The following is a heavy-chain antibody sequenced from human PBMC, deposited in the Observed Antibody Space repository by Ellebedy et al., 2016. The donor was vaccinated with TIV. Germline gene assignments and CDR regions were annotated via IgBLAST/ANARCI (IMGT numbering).Heavy chain of an antibody. CDR3: ARGSSGYSYGYEPTYYFDY. CDR2: IYTSGST. V-gene: IGHV4-4*07. D-gene: IGHD5-18*01. CDR1: GGSISSYY. Sequence: GSLRLSXTVSGGSISSYYWSWIRQPAGKGLEWIGRIYTSGSTNYNPSLKSRVTMSVDTSKNQFSLKLSSVTAADTAVYYCARGSSGYSYGYEPTYYFDYWGQGTLVTVSS. J-gene: IGHJ4*02.